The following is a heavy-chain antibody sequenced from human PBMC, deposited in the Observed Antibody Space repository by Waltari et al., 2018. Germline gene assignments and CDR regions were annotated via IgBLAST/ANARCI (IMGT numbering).Heavy chain of an antibody. Sequence: QVQLVQSGAEVKKPGSSVKVSCKASGGTFSSYSISWVRRAPGQGLQWMGGIIPIFGTANYAQKFQGRVTITADESTSTAYMELSSLRSEDTAVYYCAGPKAEAERGTVFDIWGQGTMVTVSS. D-gene: IGHD3-16*01. CDR1: GGTFSSYS. CDR2: IIPIFGTA. V-gene: IGHV1-69*01. J-gene: IGHJ3*02. CDR3: AGPKAEAERGTVFDI.